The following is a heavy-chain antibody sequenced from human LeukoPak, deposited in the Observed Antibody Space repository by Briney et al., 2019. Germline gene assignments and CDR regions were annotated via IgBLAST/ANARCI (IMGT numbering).Heavy chain of an antibody. D-gene: IGHD6-19*01. CDR1: GDSISSGGHY. V-gene: IGHV4-31*03. CDR3: ARGGQWLAPGPDY. Sequence: SETLSLTCTVSGDSISSGGHYWSWIRQHPGKGLEWIGYMYYSGNTYYNPSLKSRVTISVDTSKNQFSLKLSSVTAADTAVYYCARGGQWLAPGPDYWGQGTLVTDSS. J-gene: IGHJ4*02. CDR2: MYYSGNT.